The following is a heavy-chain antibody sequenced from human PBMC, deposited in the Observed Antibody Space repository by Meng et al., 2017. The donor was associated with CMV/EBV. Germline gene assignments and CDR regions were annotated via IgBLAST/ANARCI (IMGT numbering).Heavy chain of an antibody. CDR3: AREPMVYAPTSYYYYGMDV. V-gene: IGHV1-2*02. CDR1: GSTFTGYY. D-gene: IGHD2-8*01. J-gene: IGHJ6*02. Sequence: VQLVQSGAEVKKPGASVKVSCKASGSTFTGYYMHWVRQAPGQGLEWMGWINPNSGGTNYAQKFQGRVTMTRDTSISTAYMELSRLRSDDTAVYYCAREPMVYAPTSYYYYGMDVWGQGTTVTVSS. CDR2: INPNSGGT.